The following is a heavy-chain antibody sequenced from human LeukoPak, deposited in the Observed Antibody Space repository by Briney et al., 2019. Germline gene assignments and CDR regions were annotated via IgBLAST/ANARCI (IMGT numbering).Heavy chain of an antibody. CDR1: GFTFKSYA. J-gene: IGHJ4*02. CDR2: ISRSGCST. Sequence: PGGSLTLSCSASGFTFKSYAMRWLGQAPGKGVEGVSGISRSGCSTYYADSVKGRFTISRDHSQNPLYLQMNSLRAEDTAVYYCAHTLYYYGSGSFPFDYWGQGTLVTVSS. D-gene: IGHD3-10*01. CDR3: AHTLYYYGSGSFPFDY. V-gene: IGHV3-23*01.